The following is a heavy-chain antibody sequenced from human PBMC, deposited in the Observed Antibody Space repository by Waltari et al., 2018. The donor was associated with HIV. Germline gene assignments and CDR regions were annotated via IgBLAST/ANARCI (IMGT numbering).Heavy chain of an antibody. CDR2: MNSDGRST. D-gene: IGHD3-16*01. Sequence: EVQLVESGGGLVQPGGSLRLSCAASGFTFSSYWMHWVRQAPGKGLVGVSRMNSDGRSTNYADPVKGRFTISRDNAKNTVYLQMNMLRAEDTALYYCASLYNYVWGSPPPFDYWGQGTLVTVSS. V-gene: IGHV3-74*01. CDR1: GFTFSSYW. J-gene: IGHJ4*02. CDR3: ASLYNYVWGSPPPFDY.